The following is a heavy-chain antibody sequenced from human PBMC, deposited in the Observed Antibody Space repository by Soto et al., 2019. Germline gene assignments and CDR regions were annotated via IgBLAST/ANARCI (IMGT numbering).Heavy chain of an antibody. V-gene: IGHV4-34*01. CDR3: ARGPNIAAAGYYYYYGMDV. CDR1: GGSFSGYY. CDR2: INHSGST. Sequence: SETLSLTCAVYGGSFSGYYWSWIRQPPGKGLEWIGEINHSGSTNYNPSLKSRVTISVDTSKNQFSLKLSSVTAADTAVYYCARGPNIAAAGYYYYYGMDVWGQGTTVTVSS. D-gene: IGHD6-13*01. J-gene: IGHJ6*02.